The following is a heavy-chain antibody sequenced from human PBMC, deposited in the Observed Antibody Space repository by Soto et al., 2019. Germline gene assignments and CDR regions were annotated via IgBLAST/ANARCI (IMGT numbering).Heavy chain of an antibody. D-gene: IGHD3-3*01. CDR1: GYTFTSYD. Sequence: ASVKVSCKASGYTFTSYDINWVRQATGQGLGWMRWMNPNSGNTGYAQKFQGRVTMTRNTSISTAYMELSSLRSEDTAVYYCARVKGENYDFWSGYFFSGFGFDPWGQGTLVTVSS. J-gene: IGHJ5*02. V-gene: IGHV1-8*01. CDR2: MNPNSGNT. CDR3: ARVKGENYDFWSGYFFSGFGFDP.